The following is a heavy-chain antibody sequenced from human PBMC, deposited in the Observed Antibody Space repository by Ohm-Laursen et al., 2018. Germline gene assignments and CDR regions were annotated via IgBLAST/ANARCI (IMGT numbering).Heavy chain of an antibody. V-gene: IGHV3-23*01. D-gene: IGHD6-19*01. Sequence: SLRLSCAASGFTFGSYAMTWVRQAPGKGLEWVSSISGSGGTTYYADSVKGRFTISRDNSKNTLYLQMNSLRAEDTAVYFRASGGPLAVAGSISYFDYWGQGTLVTVSS. CDR3: ASGGPLAVAGSISYFDY. J-gene: IGHJ4*02. CDR2: ISGSGGTT. CDR1: GFTFGSYA.